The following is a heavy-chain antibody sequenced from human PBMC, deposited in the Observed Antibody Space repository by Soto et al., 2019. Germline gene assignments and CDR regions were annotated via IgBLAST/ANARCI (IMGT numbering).Heavy chain of an antibody. V-gene: IGHV1-58*01. J-gene: IGHJ6*02. CDR1: GYTFTSSA. Sequence: SVKVSCKASGYTFTSSAVQWVRQARGQRLEWIGWIVVGSGNTNYAQKFQERVTITRDMSTSTAYMELSSLRSEDTAVDYCAAEVTVAGTLAYYYYGMDVWGQGTTVTVSS. D-gene: IGHD6-19*01. CDR2: IVVGSGNT. CDR3: AAEVTVAGTLAYYYYGMDV.